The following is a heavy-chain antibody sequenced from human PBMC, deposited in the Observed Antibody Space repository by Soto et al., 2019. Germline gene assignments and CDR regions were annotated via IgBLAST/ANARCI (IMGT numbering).Heavy chain of an antibody. CDR3: ARGGYNWNYYWFDP. CDR1: GGSFSGYY. Sequence: QVQLQQWGAGLLKPSETLSLTCAVYGGSFSGYYWSWIRQPPGKGLEWIGENNHSGSTNYNPSLKSRVTISVDTSKNQFSLNLISVTAADTAVYYCARGGYNWNYYWFDPWGQGTLVTVSS. CDR2: NNHSGST. J-gene: IGHJ5*02. D-gene: IGHD1-7*01. V-gene: IGHV4-34*01.